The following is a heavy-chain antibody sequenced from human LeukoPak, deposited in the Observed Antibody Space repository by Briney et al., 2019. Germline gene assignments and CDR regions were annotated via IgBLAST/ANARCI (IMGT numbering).Heavy chain of an antibody. CDR2: IYYSGST. CDR3: ARDQTTVVTPGYYYGMDV. CDR1: GGSISSGDYY. Sequence: SETLSLTCTVSGGSISSGDYYWSWIRQPPGKGLEWIGYIYYSGSTYYNPSLKSRVTISVDTSKNQFSLKLSSVTAADTAVYYCARDQTTVVTPGYYYGMDVWGQGTTVTVSS. V-gene: IGHV4-30-4*01. D-gene: IGHD4-23*01. J-gene: IGHJ6*02.